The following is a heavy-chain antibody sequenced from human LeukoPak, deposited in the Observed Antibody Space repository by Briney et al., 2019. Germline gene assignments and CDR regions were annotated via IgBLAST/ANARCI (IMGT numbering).Heavy chain of an antibody. J-gene: IGHJ6*03. D-gene: IGHD3-3*01. CDR3: ARDLNDFRSGYYFWDYYYYMDV. CDR1: GYTFTSYA. Sequence: ASVKVSCKASGYTFTSYAMNWVRQAPGQGLEWMGWINTNTGNPTYAQGFTGRFVFSLDTSVSTAYLQISSLKAEDTAVYYCARDLNDFRSGYYFWDYYYYMDVWGKGTTVTVSS. V-gene: IGHV7-4-1*02. CDR2: INTNTGNP.